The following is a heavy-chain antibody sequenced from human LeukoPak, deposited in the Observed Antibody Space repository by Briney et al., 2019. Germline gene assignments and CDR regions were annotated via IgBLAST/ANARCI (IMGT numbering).Heavy chain of an antibody. J-gene: IGHJ4*02. V-gene: IGHV1-69*06. D-gene: IGHD3-10*01. CDR2: IIPIFGTA. CDR1: GGTFSSYA. CDR3: ARAPIYYGSGSYYWEIVDY. Sequence: GASVKVSCKASGGTFSSYAISWVRQAPGQGLEWMGGIIPIFGTANYAQKFQGRVTITADKSTSTAYMELSSLRSEDTAVYCCARAPIYYGSGSYYWEIVDYWGQGTLVTVSS.